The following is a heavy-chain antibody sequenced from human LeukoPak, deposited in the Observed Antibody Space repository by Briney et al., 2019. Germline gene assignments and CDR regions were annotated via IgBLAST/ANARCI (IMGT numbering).Heavy chain of an antibody. J-gene: IGHJ5*02. Sequence: PSETLSLTCTVSGGSISSYYWSWIRQPPGKGLEWIGYIYYSGSTNYNPSLKCRVTISVDTCKNQFSLKLSSVTAADTAVYYCARDSDDSSGYNWFDPWGQGTLVTVSS. CDR2: IYYSGST. CDR3: ARDSDDSSGYNWFDP. CDR1: GGSISSYY. V-gene: IGHV4-59*01. D-gene: IGHD3-22*01.